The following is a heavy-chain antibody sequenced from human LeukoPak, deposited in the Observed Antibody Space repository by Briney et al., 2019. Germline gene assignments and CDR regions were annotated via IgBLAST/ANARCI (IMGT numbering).Heavy chain of an antibody. V-gene: IGHV4-59*01. Sequence: SETLSLTCAVYGGSFSGYYWSWIRQPPGKGLEWIGYIYYSGSTNYNPSLKSRVTISVDTSKNQFSLKLSSVTAADTAVYYCARGRRESIYYYYYKDVWGKGTTVTISS. J-gene: IGHJ6*03. D-gene: IGHD3-10*01. CDR3: ARGRRESIYYYYYKDV. CDR2: IYYSGST. CDR1: GGSFSGYY.